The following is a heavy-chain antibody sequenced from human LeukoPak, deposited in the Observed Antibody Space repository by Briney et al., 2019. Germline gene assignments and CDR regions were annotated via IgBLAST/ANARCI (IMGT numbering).Heavy chain of an antibody. CDR2: INAGNGNT. J-gene: IGHJ5*02. Sequence: ASVKVSCKASGYTFTSYAMHWVRQAPGQRLEWMGWINAGNGNTKYSQKFQGRVTITRDTSASTAYMELSSLRSEDTAVYYCARVPIEEWLRGRSWFDPWGQGTLVTVSS. CDR1: GYTFTSYA. V-gene: IGHV1-3*01. CDR3: ARVPIEEWLRGRSWFDP. D-gene: IGHD5-12*01.